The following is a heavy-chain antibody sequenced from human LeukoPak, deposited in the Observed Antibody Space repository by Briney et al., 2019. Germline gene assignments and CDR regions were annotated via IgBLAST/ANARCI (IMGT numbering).Heavy chain of an antibody. CDR1: GGSISSYY. Sequence: SETLSLTCTVSGGSISSYYWSWIRQPPGKGLEWIGEINHSGSTNYNPSLKSRVTISVDTSKNQFSLKLSSVTAADTAVYYCARRYYYGSRRYDYWGQGTLVTVSS. J-gene: IGHJ4*02. D-gene: IGHD3-10*01. CDR3: ARRYYYGSRRYDY. CDR2: INHSGST. V-gene: IGHV4-34*01.